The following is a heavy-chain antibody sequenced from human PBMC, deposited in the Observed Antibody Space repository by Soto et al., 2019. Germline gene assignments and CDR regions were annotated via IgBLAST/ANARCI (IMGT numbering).Heavy chain of an antibody. CDR3: ARAPIPPALPYTYFDY. Sequence: SETLSLTCTVSGGSINSRSYYWGWIRQPPGKGLDWIGNIYYSGTTYYYPSLKSRVTISVDTSKNQFSLKLSSVTAADTAVYFCARAPIPPALPYTYFDYWGRGILVTVPQ. V-gene: IGHV4-39*01. CDR2: IYYSGTT. J-gene: IGHJ4*02. CDR1: GGSINSRSYY. D-gene: IGHD2-2*01.